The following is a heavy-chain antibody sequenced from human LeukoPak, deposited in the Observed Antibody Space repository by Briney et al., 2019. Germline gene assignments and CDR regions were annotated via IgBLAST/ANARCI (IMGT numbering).Heavy chain of an antibody. CDR1: GGSFSGYY. D-gene: IGHD6-13*01. Sequence: PSETLSLTCAVYGGSFSGYYWSWIRQPPGKGLGWIGEINHSGSTNYNPSLKSRVTISVDTSKNQFSLKLSSVTAADTAVYYCARSGLGIAAAAFDYWGQGTLVTVSS. CDR3: ARSGLGIAAAAFDY. CDR2: INHSGST. J-gene: IGHJ4*02. V-gene: IGHV4-34*01.